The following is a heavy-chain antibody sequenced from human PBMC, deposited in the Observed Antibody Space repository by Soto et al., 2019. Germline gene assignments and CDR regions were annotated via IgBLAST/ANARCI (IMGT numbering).Heavy chain of an antibody. CDR2: TWFDGSNE. J-gene: IGHJ3*02. CDR3: AGDLSSGQDGFDI. V-gene: IGHV3-33*01. CDR1: GFIFSSYG. Sequence: QMQLVESGGGVVQPGRSLRLSCAASGFIFSSYGMNWVRQAPGKGLEWVAGTWFDGSNEDYRNSVKGRFSVSRAKSKNTLYLQMIGLSDEETAMYYCAGDLSSGQDGFDIWGQGTMVIVSS. D-gene: IGHD6-19*01.